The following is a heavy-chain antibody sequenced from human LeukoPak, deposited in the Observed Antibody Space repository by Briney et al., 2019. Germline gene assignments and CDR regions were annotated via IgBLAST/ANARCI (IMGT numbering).Heavy chain of an antibody. CDR1: GFTFSNYA. CDR2: ISGSDGST. D-gene: IGHD1-14*01. J-gene: IGHJ4*02. Sequence: SGGSLRLSCAASGFTFSNYAMSWVRQAPGKGLEWVSAISGSDGSTNYADSVKGRFTISRDNSKNTLYSQMNSLRVEDTAVYYCARAANQTVSAPFDCWGQGALVTVSS. CDR3: ARAANQTVSAPFDC. V-gene: IGHV3-23*01.